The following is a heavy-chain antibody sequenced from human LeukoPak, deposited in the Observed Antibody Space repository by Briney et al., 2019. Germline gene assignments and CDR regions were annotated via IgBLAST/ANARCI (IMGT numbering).Heavy chain of an antibody. Sequence: SETLSLTCAVYGGSFSGYYWSWIRQPPGKGLEWIGEINHSGSTNYNPSLKSRVTISVDTSKNQFSLKLSSVTAADTAVYYCAATSGWHPKVFYYYMDVWGKGTTVTVSS. CDR1: GGSFSGYY. V-gene: IGHV4-34*01. J-gene: IGHJ6*03. D-gene: IGHD6-19*01. CDR3: AATSGWHPKVFYYYMDV. CDR2: INHSGST.